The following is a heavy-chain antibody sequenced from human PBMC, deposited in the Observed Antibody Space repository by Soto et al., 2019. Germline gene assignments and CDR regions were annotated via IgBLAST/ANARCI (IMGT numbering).Heavy chain of an antibody. Sequence: QVQLVQSGAEVKKPGSSVKVSCKSSGGTYSPYTINWVRQAPGQGLEWMGRIIPFLGVTNYGLKFQARVTITADKANNTAYLELRGLRFEDTAVYYWAGDWESSVSKWSFRGLWGRGTLVPLSS. J-gene: IGHJ4*02. CDR3: AGDWESSVSKWSFRGL. D-gene: IGHD3-16*01. V-gene: IGHV1-69*08. CDR2: IIPFLGVT. CDR1: GGTYSPYT.